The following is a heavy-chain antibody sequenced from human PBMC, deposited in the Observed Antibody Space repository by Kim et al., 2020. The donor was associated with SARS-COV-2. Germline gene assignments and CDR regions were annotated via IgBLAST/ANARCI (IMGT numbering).Heavy chain of an antibody. CDR3: ATSITIFGPLSWFDP. Sequence: KFQGRVTMTEDTSTDTAYMELSSLRSEDTSVYYCATSITIFGPLSWFDPWGQGTLVTVSS. J-gene: IGHJ5*02. D-gene: IGHD3-3*01. V-gene: IGHV1-24*01.